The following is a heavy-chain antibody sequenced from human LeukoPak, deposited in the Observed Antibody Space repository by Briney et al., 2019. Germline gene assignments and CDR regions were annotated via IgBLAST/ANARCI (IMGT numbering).Heavy chain of an antibody. V-gene: IGHV3-30-3*01. CDR1: GIAFSTYA. CDR2: TSYDGSNS. CDR3: ASAYNYAFDY. Sequence: GGSLRLSCATSGIAFSTYAMNWVRQAPGKGLEWVAYTSYDGSNSKYADSVKGRFTISRDNSKNTLSLQMNSLRLEDTATYFCASAYNYAFDYWGQGTLVAVSS. D-gene: IGHD5-24*01. J-gene: IGHJ4*02.